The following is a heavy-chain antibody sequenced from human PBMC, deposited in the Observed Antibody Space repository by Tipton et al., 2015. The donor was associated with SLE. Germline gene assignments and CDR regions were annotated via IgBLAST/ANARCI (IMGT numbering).Heavy chain of an antibody. Sequence: TLSLTCTVSGGSISTSNYYWGWIRQPPGKGLEWIGCISYSGSTNYNPSLRSRVTLSIDTSKNQFSLKVTSVTASDRAVYYCARGGGDSSSCQDFDHWGQGNSVTVSS. CDR1: GGSISTSNYY. V-gene: IGHV4-39*07. J-gene: IGHJ4*02. CDR2: ISYSGST. D-gene: IGHD6-13*01. CDR3: ARGGGDSSSCQDFDH.